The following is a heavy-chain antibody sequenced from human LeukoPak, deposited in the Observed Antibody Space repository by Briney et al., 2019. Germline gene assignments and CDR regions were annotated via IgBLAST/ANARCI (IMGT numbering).Heavy chain of an antibody. D-gene: IGHD3-22*01. CDR2: ISYDGSNK. Sequence: PGGSLRLSCAASGFTFSSYAMHWVRQAPGKGLEWVAVISYDGSNKYYADSVKGRFTISRDNSKNTLYLQMNSLRAEDTAVYYCARDTYYYDSSGYYPIWDYYYMDVWGKGTTVTVSS. CDR1: GFTFSSYA. CDR3: ARDTYYYDSSGYYPIWDYYYMDV. V-gene: IGHV3-30-3*01. J-gene: IGHJ6*03.